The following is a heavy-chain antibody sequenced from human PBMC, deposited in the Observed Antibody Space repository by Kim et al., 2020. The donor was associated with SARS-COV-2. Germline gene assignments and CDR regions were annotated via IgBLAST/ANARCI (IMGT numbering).Heavy chain of an antibody. V-gene: IGHV3-73*01. CDR3: IGGYPFYFDY. Sequence: YVDPVKGRFTMSRDDSKNMVDLQMSSLKTEDAAVYYCIGGYPFYFDYWGQGSLVTVSS. J-gene: IGHJ4*02. D-gene: IGHD5-12*01.